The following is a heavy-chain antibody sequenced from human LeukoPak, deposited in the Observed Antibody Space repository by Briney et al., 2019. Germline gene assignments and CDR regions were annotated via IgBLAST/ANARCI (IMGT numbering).Heavy chain of an antibody. V-gene: IGHV3-9*01. J-gene: IGHJ4*02. Sequence: GRSLRLSCAASGFTFDDYAMHWVRQAPGKGLEWVSGISWNSGSIGYADSVKGRFTISRDNAKNSLYLQMNSLRAEDTALYYCAKIKGMIVGPFDYWGQGTLVTVSS. CDR2: ISWNSGSI. CDR1: GFTFDDYA. D-gene: IGHD1-26*01. CDR3: AKIKGMIVGPFDY.